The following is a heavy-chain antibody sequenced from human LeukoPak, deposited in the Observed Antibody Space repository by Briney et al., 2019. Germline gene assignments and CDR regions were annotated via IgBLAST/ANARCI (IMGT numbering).Heavy chain of an antibody. CDR2: INPSGGRT. CDR3: ARDSRADY. Sequence: ASVKVSCKASGYTFTSYYMHWVRQAPAQGLEWMGIINPSGGRTSKAQKFQGRVTMTRNTSTSTVYMELSSLRSEVTAGYYCARDSRADYWGQGTLVTVSS. J-gene: IGHJ4*02. CDR1: GYTFTSYY. V-gene: IGHV1-46*01.